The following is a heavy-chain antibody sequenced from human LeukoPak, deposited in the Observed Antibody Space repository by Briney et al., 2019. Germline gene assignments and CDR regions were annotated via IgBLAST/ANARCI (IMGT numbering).Heavy chain of an antibody. D-gene: IGHD4-17*01. CDR2: IKQDGSEK. CDR1: GFTFSSYW. J-gene: IGHJ4*02. CDR3: AKGRGTTVTSAANY. V-gene: IGHV3-7*05. Sequence: PGGSLRLSCAASGFTFSSYWMSWVRQAPGKGLEWVANIKQDGSEKYYVDSVKGRFTISRDNAKNSLYLQMNSLRAEDTAVYYCAKGRGTTVTSAANYWGQGTLVTVSS.